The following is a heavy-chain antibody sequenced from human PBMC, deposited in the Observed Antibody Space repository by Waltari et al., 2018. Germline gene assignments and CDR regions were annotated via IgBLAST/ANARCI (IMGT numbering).Heavy chain of an antibody. D-gene: IGHD6-6*01. J-gene: IGHJ5*02. Sequence: QVQLQQWGAGLLKPSETLSLTCAVYGGSFSGYYWSWIRQPPGKGLEWIGEINHSGSTNYNPSLKSRVTISVDTSKNQFSLKLSSVTAADTAVYYCARHPKVLAARPRDPFDPWGQGTLVTVSS. CDR1: GGSFSGYY. CDR3: ARHPKVLAARPRDPFDP. V-gene: IGHV4-34*01. CDR2: INHSGST.